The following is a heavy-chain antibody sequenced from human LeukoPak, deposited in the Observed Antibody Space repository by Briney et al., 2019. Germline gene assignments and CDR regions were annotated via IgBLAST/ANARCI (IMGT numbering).Heavy chain of an antibody. CDR2: ISGSGGST. Sequence: PSETLSLTCTVSGGSISSSSYYWGWVRQAPGKGLEWVSVISGSGGSTYYADSVKGRFTISRDNSKNTLYLQINSLRAEDTAVYHCAKDGYSSSWYGGAFDYWGQGTLVTVSS. J-gene: IGHJ4*02. CDR3: AKDGYSSSWYGGAFDY. V-gene: IGHV3-23*01. D-gene: IGHD6-13*01. CDR1: GGSISSSSYY.